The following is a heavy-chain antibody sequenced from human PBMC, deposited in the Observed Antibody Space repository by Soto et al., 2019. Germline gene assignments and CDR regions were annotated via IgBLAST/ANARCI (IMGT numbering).Heavy chain of an antibody. CDR3: AAPAGRYYYDSSGLFDY. V-gene: IGHV3-23*01. J-gene: IGHJ4*02. Sequence: PGGSLRLSCAASGFTFSSYAMSWVRQAPGKGLEWVSAISGSGGSTYYADSVKGRFTISRDNSKNTLYLQMNSPRAEDTAVYYCAAPAGRYYYDSSGLFDYWGQGTLVTVSS. CDR1: GFTFSSYA. CDR2: ISGSGGST. D-gene: IGHD3-22*01.